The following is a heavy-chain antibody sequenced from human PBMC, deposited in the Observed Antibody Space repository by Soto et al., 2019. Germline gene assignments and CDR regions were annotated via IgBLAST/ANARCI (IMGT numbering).Heavy chain of an antibody. CDR3: ARSRGDFWRGDQQHFAY. D-gene: IGHD3-3*01. CDR2: TYYSGST. J-gene: IGHJ4*02. V-gene: IGHV4-30-4*01. Sequence: PSETLSLTCTVSGGSVSSGYYYWSWIPQPPGKALEWIGFTYYSGSTYYNPSLRSRVTISVDTSKNQFSLNLSSVTAADTAVYYWARSRGDFWRGDQQHFAYWGQGPRVPVSS. CDR1: GGSVSSGYYY.